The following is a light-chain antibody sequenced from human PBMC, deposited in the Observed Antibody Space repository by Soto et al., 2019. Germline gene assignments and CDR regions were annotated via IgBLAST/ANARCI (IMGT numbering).Light chain of an antibody. J-gene: IGKJ1*01. CDR1: QSLSSSY. V-gene: IGKV3-20*01. CDR3: QQYGSSPET. CDR2: GAS. Sequence: EIVLTQSPGTLSLSPGERATLSCRASQSLSSSYLAWYQHKPGQAPRLLIYGASSRATGIPDRFSGSGSGTDFTLTISRLEPEDFAVYYCQQYGSSPETFGQGTKVEIK.